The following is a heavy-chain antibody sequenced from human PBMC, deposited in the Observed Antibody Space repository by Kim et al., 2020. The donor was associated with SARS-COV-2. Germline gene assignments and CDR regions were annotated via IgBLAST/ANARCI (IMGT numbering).Heavy chain of an antibody. V-gene: IGHV3-11*05. D-gene: IGHD3-16*02. J-gene: IGHJ6*02. Sequence: GGSLRLSCAASGFTFSDYYMSWIRQAPGKGLEWVSYISSSSSYTNYADSVKGRFTISRDNAKNSLYLQMNSLRAEDTAVYYCARGGYDYVWGSYRDYYYYYDMDVWGRGTTVTVSS. CDR2: ISSSSSYT. CDR3: ARGGYDYVWGSYRDYYYYYDMDV. CDR1: GFTFSDYY.